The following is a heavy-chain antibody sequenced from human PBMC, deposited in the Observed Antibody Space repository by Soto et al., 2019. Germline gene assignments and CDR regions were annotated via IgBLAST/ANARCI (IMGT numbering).Heavy chain of an antibody. D-gene: IGHD3-10*01. V-gene: IGHV1-69*13. Sequence: PVKRACPSSGGTFSSYAISWVRQAPGQGLEWMGGIIPIFGTANYAQKFQGRVTITADESTSTAYMELSSLRSEDTAVYYCARRSYGSWVYGMDGCGKGTKVTVAS. CDR3: ARRSYGSWVYGMDG. CDR2: IIPIFGTA. CDR1: GGTFSSYA. J-gene: IGHJ6*04.